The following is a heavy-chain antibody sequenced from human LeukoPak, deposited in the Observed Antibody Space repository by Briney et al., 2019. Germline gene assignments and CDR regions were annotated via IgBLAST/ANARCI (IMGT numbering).Heavy chain of an antibody. V-gene: IGHV4-38-2*02. Sequence: SETLSLTCTVSGYSISSGYSWGWIRQPPGKGLEWIGSIYHSGSTYYNPSLKSRVTISIDTSKNHFSLKLNSVTAADTAVYYCARYGLLRLSEINAFHIWGQGTMVTVSS. D-gene: IGHD5-18*01. CDR1: GYSISSGYS. CDR3: ARYGLLRLSEINAFHI. CDR2: IYHSGST. J-gene: IGHJ3*02.